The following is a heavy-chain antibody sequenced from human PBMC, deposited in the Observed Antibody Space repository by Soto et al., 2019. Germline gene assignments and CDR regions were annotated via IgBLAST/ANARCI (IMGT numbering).Heavy chain of an antibody. CDR1: GFTFSSYT. CDR3: ANEGSFDSSGFYDYFHY. CDR2: ISGSGGST. J-gene: IGHJ4*02. D-gene: IGHD3-22*01. Sequence: EVQLLETGGGLVQPGGSLRLSCTASGFTFSSYTMSWVRQAPGQGLEWVSAISGSGGSTFYADSVKGRFAISRDNSKNTLFLQRNSLRADNTAVYYCANEGSFDSSGFYDYFHYWGQGTLVTVAS. V-gene: IGHV3-23*01.